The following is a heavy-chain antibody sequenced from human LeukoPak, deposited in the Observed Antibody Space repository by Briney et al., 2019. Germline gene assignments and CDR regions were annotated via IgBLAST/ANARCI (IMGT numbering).Heavy chain of an antibody. Sequence: GASLKVSCTTSGYTFTDSYMHWVRQAPGQGVGWIGWINPNAGDTTYAQGFHGRVTMNRDTSISTVYMELNSLKLDDTAVYYCTREGRVGVPFDYGGQGTLVTVSS. CDR3: TREGRVGVPFDY. D-gene: IGHD2-15*01. J-gene: IGHJ4*02. V-gene: IGHV1-2*02. CDR2: INPNAGDT. CDR1: GYTFTDSY.